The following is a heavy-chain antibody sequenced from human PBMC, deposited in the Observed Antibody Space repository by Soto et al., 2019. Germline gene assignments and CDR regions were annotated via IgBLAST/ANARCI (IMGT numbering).Heavy chain of an antibody. CDR2: IYSGGST. D-gene: IGHD3-3*01. Sequence: HPGGSLRLSCAASGFTVSSNYMSWVRQAPGKGLEWVSVIYSGGSTYYADSVKGRFTISRHNSKNTLYLQMNSLRAEDTAVYYCASVQNNGRGRGPDYDFWSGYYRNYYYYMDVWGKGTTVTVSS. V-gene: IGHV3-53*04. CDR1: GFTVSSNY. J-gene: IGHJ6*03. CDR3: ASVQNNGRGRGPDYDFWSGYYRNYYYYMDV.